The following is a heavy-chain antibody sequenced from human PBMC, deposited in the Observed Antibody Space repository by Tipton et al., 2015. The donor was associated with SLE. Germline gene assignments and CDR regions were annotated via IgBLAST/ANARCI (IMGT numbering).Heavy chain of an antibody. CDR1: GGSVSSSSYY. CDR3: ARGGHSNSPNWFDP. Sequence: TLSLTCTVSGGSVSSSSYYWGWIRQPPGEGLEWIGTISYGGNTYYNPSLKTPVTISVDTSKNQFSLKLGSVTAADTAVYYCARGGHSNSPNWFDPWGQGTLITVSS. J-gene: IGHJ5*02. V-gene: IGHV4-39*07. CDR2: ISYGGNT. D-gene: IGHD5-12*01.